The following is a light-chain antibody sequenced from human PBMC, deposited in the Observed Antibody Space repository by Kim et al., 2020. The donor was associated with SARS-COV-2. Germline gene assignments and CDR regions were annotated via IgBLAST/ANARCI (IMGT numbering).Light chain of an antibody. CDR3: QQYNNWSALS. J-gene: IGKJ4*01. V-gene: IGKV3-15*01. CDR1: QSVSTN. CDR2: GAS. Sequence: EIVMTQSPAILSVSPGKRATLSCRASQSVSTNLAWYQQKPGQTPRLLFYGASTRATGVPARFSGGGSGTEFTLTISSLQSEDFAVYYCQQYNNWSALSFGGGTRVDIK.